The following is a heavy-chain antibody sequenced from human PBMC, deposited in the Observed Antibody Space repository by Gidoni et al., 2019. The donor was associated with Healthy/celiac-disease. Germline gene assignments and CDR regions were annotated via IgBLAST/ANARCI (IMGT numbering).Heavy chain of an antibody. CDR2: IWYDGSNK. V-gene: IGHV3-33*01. Sequence: VQLVESGGGVVQPGRSLRLSCAASGFTFSSYGMHWVRQAPGKGLEWVAVIWYDGSNKYYADSVKGRFTISRDNSKNTLYLQMNSLRAEDTAVYYCASSSRPELDAFDIWGQGTMVTVSS. D-gene: IGHD6-13*01. CDR3: ASSSRPELDAFDI. J-gene: IGHJ3*02. CDR1: GFTFSSYG.